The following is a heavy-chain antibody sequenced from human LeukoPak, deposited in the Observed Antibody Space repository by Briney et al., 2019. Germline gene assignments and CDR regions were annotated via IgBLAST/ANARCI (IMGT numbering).Heavy chain of an antibody. V-gene: IGHV1-46*01. D-gene: IGHD3-10*01. CDR3: ARQAMVRGVIGYYYYYMDV. J-gene: IGHJ6*03. CDR2: INPSGGST. Sequence: GASVKVSCKASGYTFTSYYMHWVRQAPGQGLEWMGIINPSGGSTSYAQKFQGRVTMTRDMSASTAYMELSRLRSEDMAVYYCARQAMVRGVIGYYYYYMDVWGKGTTVTVSS. CDR1: GYTFTSYY.